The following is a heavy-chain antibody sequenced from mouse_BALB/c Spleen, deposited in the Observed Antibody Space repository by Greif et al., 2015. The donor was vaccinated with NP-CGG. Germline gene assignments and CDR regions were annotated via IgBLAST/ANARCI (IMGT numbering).Heavy chain of an antibody. D-gene: IGHD1-1*01. CDR2: ILPGSGST. CDR1: GYTFSSYW. CDR3: ARRYGSSYGYFDY. V-gene: IGHV1-9*01. Sequence: LVESGAELMKPGASVKISCKATGYTFSSYWIEWVKQRPGHGLEWIGEILPGSGSTNYNEKFKGKATFTADTSSNTAYMQLSSLTSEDSAVYYCARRYGSSYGYFDYWGQGTTLTVSS. J-gene: IGHJ2*01.